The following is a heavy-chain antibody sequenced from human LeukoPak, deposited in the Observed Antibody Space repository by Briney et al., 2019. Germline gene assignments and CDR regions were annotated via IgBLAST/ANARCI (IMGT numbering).Heavy chain of an antibody. V-gene: IGHV3-53*01. CDR1: GFTVSSNY. J-gene: IGHJ4*02. Sequence: GGSLRLSCAASGFTVSSNYMSWDRQAPGKGLEWVSVIYSGGSTYYADSVKGRFTISRDNSKNTLYLQMNSLRAEDTAVYYCARFTTVAGLDYWGQGTLVTVSS. CDR3: ARFTTVAGLDY. CDR2: IYSGGST. D-gene: IGHD6-19*01.